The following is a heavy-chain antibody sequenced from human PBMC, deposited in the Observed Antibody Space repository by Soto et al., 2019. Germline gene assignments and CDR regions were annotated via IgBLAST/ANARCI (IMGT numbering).Heavy chain of an antibody. CDR2: IIPIFGTA. CDR1: GGTFSSYA. D-gene: IGHD3-22*01. V-gene: IGHV1-69*13. J-gene: IGHJ4*02. Sequence: SVKVSCKASGGTFSSYAISWVRQAPGQGLEWMGGIIPIFGTANYAQKFQGRVTITADESTSTAYMELSSLRSEDTAVYYCARVSSYYDSSGPSDYWGQGTLVTVSS. CDR3: ARVSSYYDSSGPSDY.